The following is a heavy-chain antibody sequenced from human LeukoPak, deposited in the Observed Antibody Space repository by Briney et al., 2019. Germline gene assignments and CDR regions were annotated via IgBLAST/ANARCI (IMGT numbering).Heavy chain of an antibody. CDR1: GFTFSSYE. V-gene: IGHV3-48*03. Sequence: SGGSLRLSCAASGFTFSSYEMNWVRQAPGKGLEWVSYISSSGSTIYYADSVKGRFTISRDNAKNSLYLQMNSLRAEDTAVYYCAREGIFGVVPAAIVLYYMDVWGKGTTVTVSS. CDR2: ISSSGSTI. J-gene: IGHJ6*03. D-gene: IGHD2-2*01. CDR3: AREGIFGVVPAAIVLYYMDV.